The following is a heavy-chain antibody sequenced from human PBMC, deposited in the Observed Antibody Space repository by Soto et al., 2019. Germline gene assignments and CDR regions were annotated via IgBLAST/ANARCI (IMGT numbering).Heavy chain of an antibody. CDR1: GFTFSSYA. D-gene: IGHD6-13*01. Sequence: GGSLRLSCAASGFTFSSYALHWVRQAPGKGLEWVAVVSHDGSNKYYADSVKGRFAISRDNSKNTLYLQMNSLRAEDTAMFYCARGQTAGPTGGVDYWGQGTLVTVSS. V-gene: IGHV3-30*09. J-gene: IGHJ4*02. CDR3: ARGQTAGPTGGVDY. CDR2: VSHDGSNK.